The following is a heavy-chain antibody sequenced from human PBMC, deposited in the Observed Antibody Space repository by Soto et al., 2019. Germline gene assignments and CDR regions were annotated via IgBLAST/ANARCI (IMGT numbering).Heavy chain of an antibody. CDR1: GFTFSSYA. Sequence: LRLSCSASGFTFSSYAMHWVRQAPGKGLEYVSAISSNGGSTYYADSVKGRFTISRDNSKNTLYLQMSSLRAEDTAVYYCVKDRGYCSGGSCYPFDYWGQGTLVTVSS. V-gene: IGHV3-64D*06. CDR2: ISSNGGST. J-gene: IGHJ4*02. CDR3: VKDRGYCSGGSCYPFDY. D-gene: IGHD2-15*01.